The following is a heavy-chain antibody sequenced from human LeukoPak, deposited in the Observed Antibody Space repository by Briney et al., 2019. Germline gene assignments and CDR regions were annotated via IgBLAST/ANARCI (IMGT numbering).Heavy chain of an antibody. D-gene: IGHD3-22*01. CDR1: GFSFDDYA. CDR3: AKDGDSSGFLYYFAY. V-gene: IGHV3-9*01. Sequence: GGSLRLSCAASGFSFDDYAMHWVRQAPGHGPEWISGISWNSGSIGYADSVKGRFTISRDNAKNSLYLQMNSLRAEDTALYYCAKDGDSSGFLYYFAYWGQGTLVTVSS. CDR2: ISWNSGSI. J-gene: IGHJ4*02.